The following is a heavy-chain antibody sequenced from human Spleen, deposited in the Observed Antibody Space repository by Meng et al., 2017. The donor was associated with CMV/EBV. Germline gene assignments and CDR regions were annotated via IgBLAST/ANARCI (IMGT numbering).Heavy chain of an antibody. V-gene: IGHV4-38-2*02. CDR2: IYHSGNT. J-gene: IGHJ4*02. CDR3: ARAPGAYYFDY. D-gene: IGHD6-13*01. Sequence: ESLKISCTVSGYSISSGYYWGWIRQSPGKGLERIGNIYHSGNTYYNPSLESRVTISVDTSKNQFSLKLNSVTAADTAVYFCARAPGAYYFDYWGQGTLVTVSS. CDR1: GYSISSGYY.